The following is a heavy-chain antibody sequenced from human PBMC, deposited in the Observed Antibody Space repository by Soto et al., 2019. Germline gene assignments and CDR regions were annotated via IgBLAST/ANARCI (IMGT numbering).Heavy chain of an antibody. D-gene: IGHD3-10*01. CDR2: MYHSGST. J-gene: IGHJ5*02. CDR1: GGSISGGGYS. V-gene: IGHV4-30-2*01. Sequence: PSETLSLTCAVSGGSISGGGYSWSWIRQPPGKGLEWIGYMYHSGSTYYNPSLKSRVTISIDRSKNQFSLKLSSVTAADTAVYYCARGLGPWGQGTLVTVSS. CDR3: ARGLGP.